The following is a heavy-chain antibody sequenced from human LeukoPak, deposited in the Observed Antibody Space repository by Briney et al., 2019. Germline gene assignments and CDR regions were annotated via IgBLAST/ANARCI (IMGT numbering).Heavy chain of an antibody. J-gene: IGHJ4*02. CDR1: GGSFSGYY. CDR3: ARGGGSVDY. Sequence: SETLSLTCAVYGGSFSGYYWSCIRQPPGKGLEWIGEINHSGSTNYNPSLKSRVTISVDTSKNQFSLKLSSVTAADTAVYYCARGGGSVDYWGQGTLVTVSS. CDR2: INHSGST. V-gene: IGHV4-34*01. D-gene: IGHD1-26*01.